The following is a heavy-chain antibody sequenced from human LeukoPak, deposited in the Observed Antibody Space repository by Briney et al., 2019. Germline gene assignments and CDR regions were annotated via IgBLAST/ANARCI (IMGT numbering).Heavy chain of an antibody. J-gene: IGHJ5*02. CDR3: AKLLRYCSGGSCFFDP. D-gene: IGHD2-15*01. V-gene: IGHV3-23*01. Sequence: GGSLRLSCATSGFTFNNCAMSWVRQAPGKGLECVSTISSSGDTTYYADSVKGRFTISRDNSKNTLYLQMNSLGAEDTAIYYCAKLLRYCSGGSCFFDPWGQGTLVTVSS. CDR2: ISSSGDTT. CDR1: GFTFNNCA.